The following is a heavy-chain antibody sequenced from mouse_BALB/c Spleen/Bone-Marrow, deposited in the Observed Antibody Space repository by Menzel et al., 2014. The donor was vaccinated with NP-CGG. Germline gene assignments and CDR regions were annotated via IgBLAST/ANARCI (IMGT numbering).Heavy chain of an antibody. CDR1: GYAFTNFW. Sequence: QVQLKESGAELVRPGTSVKVSCKASGYAFTNFWIEWVKERPGQGLEWIGEINPGSGITNYNERFKGKATLTADKSSSTTYMQLSSLTSDDTAVYFCARRGYRCDVGPFYYWGQGTTLTVSS. V-gene: IGHV1-54*01. CDR2: INPGSGIT. CDR3: ARRGYRCDVGPFYY. D-gene: IGHD2-14*01. J-gene: IGHJ2*01.